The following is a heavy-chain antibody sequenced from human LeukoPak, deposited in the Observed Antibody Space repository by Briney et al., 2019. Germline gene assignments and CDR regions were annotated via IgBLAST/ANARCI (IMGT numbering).Heavy chain of an antibody. CDR2: ISGSGERT. V-gene: IGHV3-23*01. CDR3: AKVKYDYGDPVGWFDP. CDR1: GFTFSSSA. D-gene: IGHD4-17*01. J-gene: IGHJ5*02. Sequence: GGSLRLSCVASGFTFSSSALTWVRQVPGKGLEWVSHISGSGERTYYADSVRGRFTSSRDNSKYTLFLQMNSLRVEDTAVYYCAKVKYDYGDPVGWFDPWGQGTLVTVSS.